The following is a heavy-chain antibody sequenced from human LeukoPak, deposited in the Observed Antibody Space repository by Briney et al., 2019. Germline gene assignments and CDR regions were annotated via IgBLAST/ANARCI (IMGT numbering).Heavy chain of an antibody. D-gene: IGHD3-16*01. CDR2: ISYDGNYN. CDR3: ARDLGSYGWGNHFDY. V-gene: IGHV3-30-3*01. CDR1: RFTFSDHA. J-gene: IGHJ4*02. Sequence: PGRSLRLSCAASRFTFSDHAMHWVRQAPGKGLEWLGVISYDGNYNHYADSVKGRFTVSRDNSKNTVYLHMNSLKPEDTAVYYCARDLGSYGWGNHFDYWGQGTLVTVSS.